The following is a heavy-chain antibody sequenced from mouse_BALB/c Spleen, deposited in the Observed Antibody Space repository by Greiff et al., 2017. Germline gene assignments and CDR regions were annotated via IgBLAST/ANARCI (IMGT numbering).Heavy chain of an antibody. CDR3: AKQAYYRYDKAMDY. CDR2: IWGGGST. CDR1: GFSLTDYG. J-gene: IGHJ4*01. Sequence: QVQLKESGPGLVAPSQSLSITCTVSGFSLTDYGVSWIRQPPGKGLEWLGVIWGGGSTDYNSALKSRLSISKDNSKSQVFLKMNSLQTDDTAMYYCAKQAYYRYDKAMDYWGQGTSVTVSS. V-gene: IGHV2-6-5*01. D-gene: IGHD2-14*01.